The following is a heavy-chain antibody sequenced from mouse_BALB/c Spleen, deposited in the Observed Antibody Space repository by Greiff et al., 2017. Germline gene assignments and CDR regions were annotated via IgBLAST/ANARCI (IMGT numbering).Heavy chain of an antibody. CDR3: ARYDFPYGYDQRGYAMDY. CDR1: GYSITSDYA. CDR2: ISYSGST. V-gene: IGHV3-2*02. J-gene: IGHJ4*01. Sequence: EVQGVESGPGLVKPSQSLSLTCTVTGYSITSDYAWNWIRQFPGNKLEWMGYISYSGSTSYNPSLKSRISITRDTSKNQFFLQLNSVTTEDTATYYCARYDFPYGYDQRGYAMDYWGQGTSVTVSS. D-gene: IGHD2-2*01.